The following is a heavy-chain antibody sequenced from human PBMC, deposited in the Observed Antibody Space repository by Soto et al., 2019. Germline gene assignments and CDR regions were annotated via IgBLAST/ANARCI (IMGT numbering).Heavy chain of an antibody. CDR3: AGARSTWGSTWYFDY. D-gene: IGHD6-13*01. Sequence: ASVKVSCKASGYTCTSYGISWVRQAPGQGLEWMGWISAYNGNTKYAQKFQGRVTINPDTSKNQFSLQLNSVTPEDTAVYYCAGARSTWGSTWYFDYWAQGTLVTVSS. J-gene: IGHJ4*02. V-gene: IGHV1-18*04. CDR1: GYTCTSYG. CDR2: ISAYNGNT.